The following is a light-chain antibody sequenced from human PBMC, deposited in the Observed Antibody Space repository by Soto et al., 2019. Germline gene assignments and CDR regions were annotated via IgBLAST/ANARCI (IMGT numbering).Light chain of an antibody. Sequence: EIVLTQSPATLSLSPGERATLSCRASQSVSSYLVWYQQRPGQAPRLLIYDASNRATGIPARFSGSGSGTDFTLTISSLEPEDFAVYYCQQRTGWPPLTFGGGTKVEIK. J-gene: IGKJ4*01. V-gene: IGKV3-11*01. CDR2: DAS. CDR3: QQRTGWPPLT. CDR1: QSVSSY.